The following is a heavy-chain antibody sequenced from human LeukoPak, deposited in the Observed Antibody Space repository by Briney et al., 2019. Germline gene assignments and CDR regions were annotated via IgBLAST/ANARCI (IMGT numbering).Heavy chain of an antibody. V-gene: IGHV3-23*01. Sequence: ETLSLTCAVYGGSFSGYYWSWVRQAPGKGLEWVSAISGSGGSTYYADSVKGRFTISRDNSKNTLYLQMNSLRAEDTAVYYCAKISNPYCSSTSCYLPFDYWGQGTLVTVSS. D-gene: IGHD2-2*01. CDR2: ISGSGGST. J-gene: IGHJ4*02. CDR3: AKISNPYCSSTSCYLPFDY. CDR1: GGSFSGYY.